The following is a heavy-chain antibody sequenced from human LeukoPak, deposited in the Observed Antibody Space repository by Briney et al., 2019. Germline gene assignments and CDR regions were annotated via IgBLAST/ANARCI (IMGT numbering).Heavy chain of an antibody. D-gene: IGHD2-2*01. V-gene: IGHV3-21*01. J-gene: IGHJ3*02. Sequence: GGSLRLSCAASGFTFSSYSMNWVRQAPGKGLEWVSSISSSSSYIYYADSVKGRFTISRDNAKNSLYLQVNSLRAEDTAVYYCAREGYCSSTSCYPEPDAFDIWGQGTMVTVSS. CDR1: GFTFSSYS. CDR3: AREGYCSSTSCYPEPDAFDI. CDR2: ISSSSSYI.